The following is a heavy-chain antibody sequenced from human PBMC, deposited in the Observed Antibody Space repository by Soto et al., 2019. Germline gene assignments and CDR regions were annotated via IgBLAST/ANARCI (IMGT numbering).Heavy chain of an antibody. V-gene: IGHV4-30-2*02. CDR2: IYYTGST. J-gene: IGHJ6*02. CDR1: GGSISSGGYS. D-gene: IGHD1-20*01. CDR3: ARQHLITGTESYYYYGMDV. Sequence: SETLSLTCAVSGGSISSGGYSWSWIRQPPGKGLEWIGYIYYTGSTYYSPSLKSRVTISVDTSKNQFSLKLSSVTAADTAVYYCARQHLITGTESYYYYGMDVWGQGTTVTVSS.